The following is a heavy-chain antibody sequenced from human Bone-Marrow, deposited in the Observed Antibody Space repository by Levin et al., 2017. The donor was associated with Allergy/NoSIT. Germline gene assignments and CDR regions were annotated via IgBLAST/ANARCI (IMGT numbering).Heavy chain of an antibody. CDR2: ISSSSSTI. CDR1: GFTFSSYS. CDR3: VRSPWDY. V-gene: IGHV3-48*02. Sequence: LSLTCAASGFTFSSYSMNWVRQAPGKGLEWVSYISSSSSTIYYADSVKGRFTISRDNAKNSLYLQMNSLRDEDTAVYYWVRSPWDYWGQGTLVTVSS. J-gene: IGHJ4*02.